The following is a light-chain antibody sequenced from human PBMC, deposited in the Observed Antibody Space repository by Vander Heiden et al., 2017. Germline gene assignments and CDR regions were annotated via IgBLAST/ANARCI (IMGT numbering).Light chain of an antibody. J-gene: IGKJ1*01. V-gene: IGKV1-9*01. CDR1: QGISSY. CDR2: AAS. CDR3: QHLNSSPWT. Sequence: DIQLTQSPSFLSASVGDRVTITCRASQGISSYLAWYQQNPGKAPKLLIYAASTLQSGVPSRFSGSGSGTEFTLTISSLQPEDFATYYCQHLNSSPWTFGQGTKVXIK.